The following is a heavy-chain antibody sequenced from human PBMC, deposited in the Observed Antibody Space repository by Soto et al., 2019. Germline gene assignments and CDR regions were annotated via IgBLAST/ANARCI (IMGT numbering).Heavy chain of an antibody. CDR3: ARTPPVGGVISHAQDY. D-gene: IGHD3-16*01. Sequence: SETLSLTCTVSGGSISSSSYYWGWIRQPPGKGLEWIGSIYYSGSTYYNPSLKSRVTISVDTSKNQFSLKLSSVTAADTAVYYCARTPPVGGVISHAQDYWGQGTLVTVSS. CDR1: GGSISSSSYY. J-gene: IGHJ4*02. CDR2: IYYSGST. V-gene: IGHV4-39*01.